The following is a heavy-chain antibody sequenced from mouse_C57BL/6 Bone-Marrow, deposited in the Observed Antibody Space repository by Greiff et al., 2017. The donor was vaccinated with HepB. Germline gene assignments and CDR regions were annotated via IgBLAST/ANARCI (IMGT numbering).Heavy chain of an antibody. CDR2: IWSDGST. CDR1: GFSLTSYG. J-gene: IGHJ4*01. D-gene: IGHD2-3*01. Sequence: ESGPGLVAPSQSLSITCTVSGFSLTSYGVHWVRQPPGKGLEWLVVIWSDGSTTYNSALKSRLSISKDNSKSQVFLKMNSLQTDDTAMYYCARHNGYFYYAMDYWGQGTSVTVSS. CDR3: ARHNGYFYYAMDY. V-gene: IGHV2-6-1*01.